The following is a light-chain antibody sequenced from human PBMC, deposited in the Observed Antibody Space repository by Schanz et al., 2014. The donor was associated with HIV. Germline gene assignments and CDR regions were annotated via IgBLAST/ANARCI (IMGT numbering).Light chain of an antibody. CDR3: CSYAGTYTWV. CDR2: EVS. J-gene: IGLJ3*02. Sequence: QSALTQPPSASGSPGQSVTISCTGTSSDVGGYNYASWYQQHPGKAPKLMIYEVSKRPSGVPDRFSGSKSGNAASLTISGLQSDDEAYYHCCSYAGTYTWVFGGGTKLTVL. CDR1: SSDVGGYNY. V-gene: IGLV2-8*01.